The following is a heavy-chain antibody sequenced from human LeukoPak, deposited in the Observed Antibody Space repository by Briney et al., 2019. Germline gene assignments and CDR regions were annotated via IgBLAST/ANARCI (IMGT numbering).Heavy chain of an antibody. V-gene: IGHV3-49*04. Sequence: PGRSLRLSCTASGFTFGDYAMSWVRQAPGKGLEWVGSIRSKAYGGTTEYAASVKGRFTISRDDSKSIAYLRMNSLKTEDTAVYYCTSENDVLRFLEWLLPTDYWGQGTLVTVSS. CDR1: GFTFGDYA. J-gene: IGHJ4*02. D-gene: IGHD3-3*01. CDR2: IRSKAYGGTT. CDR3: TSENDVLRFLEWLLPTDY.